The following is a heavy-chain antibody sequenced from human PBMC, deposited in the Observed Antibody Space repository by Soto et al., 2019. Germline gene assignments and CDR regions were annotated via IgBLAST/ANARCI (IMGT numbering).Heavy chain of an antibody. CDR2: IFSNDEK. CDR3: ARFRYNCNVEYYFDY. CDR1: GFSLSNARMG. Sequence: QVTLKESGPVLVKPTETLTLTCTVSGFSLSNARMGVSWIRQPPGTALEWLAHIFSNDEKSYSTSLKSRLTISKDTSKSQVVLTMTNMDPVYTATYYCARFRYNCNVEYYFDYWGQGTLVTVSS. J-gene: IGHJ4*02. D-gene: IGHD1-1*01. V-gene: IGHV2-26*01.